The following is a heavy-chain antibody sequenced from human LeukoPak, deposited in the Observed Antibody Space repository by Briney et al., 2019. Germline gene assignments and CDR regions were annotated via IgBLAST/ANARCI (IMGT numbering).Heavy chain of an antibody. Sequence: GGSLRLSCAASGFTFDDYAMHWVRQAPGKGLEWVSGISWNSGSIGYADSVKGRFTISRDNAKNSLYLQMNSLRAEDTALYYCAKDIDYDSSGSGRGAFDIWGQGTMVTVSS. J-gene: IGHJ3*02. V-gene: IGHV3-9*01. CDR3: AKDIDYDSSGSGRGAFDI. D-gene: IGHD3-22*01. CDR1: GFTFDDYA. CDR2: ISWNSGSI.